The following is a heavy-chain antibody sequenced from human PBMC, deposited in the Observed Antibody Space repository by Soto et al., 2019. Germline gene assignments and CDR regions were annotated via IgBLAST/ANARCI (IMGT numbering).Heavy chain of an antibody. CDR2: IYSGGST. J-gene: IGHJ6*02. V-gene: IGHV3-53*01. CDR3: ARVVIFDSYVMDV. Sequence: GGSLRLSCAASGFTVSSNYMSWVRQAPGKGLEWVSVIYSGGSTYYADSVKGRFTISRDNSKNTLYLQMNSLRAEDTAVYYCARVVIFDSYVMDVWGQGSTVPGSS. CDR1: GFTVSSNY. D-gene: IGHD3-3*02.